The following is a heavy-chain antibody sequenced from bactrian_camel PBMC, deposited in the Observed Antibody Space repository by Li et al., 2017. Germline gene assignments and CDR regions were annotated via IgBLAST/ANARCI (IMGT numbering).Heavy chain of an antibody. CDR2: VYRSGQTT. J-gene: IGHJ4*01. CDR3: AAGVVCSSEDRFIH. CDR1: GSMPSMNC. V-gene: IGHV3S53*01. Sequence: QVQLVESGGGSVQSGGSLRVSCVASGSMPSMNCLGWVRQAPGKEREEIAAVYRSGQTTYYTDSVKGRFTISRDNTKNTVSLQVSGLTPEDTGTYTCAAGVVCSSEDRFIHWGQGTQVTVS. D-gene: IGHD2*01.